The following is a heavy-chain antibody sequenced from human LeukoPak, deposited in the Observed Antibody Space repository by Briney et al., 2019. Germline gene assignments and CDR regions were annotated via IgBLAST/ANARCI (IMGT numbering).Heavy chain of an antibody. J-gene: IGHJ4*02. D-gene: IGHD2-8*02. Sequence: GGSLRLSCAASGFTFSSYSMNWVRQAPGKGLEWVSSISSSSSYIYYADSVKGRFTISRDNAKNSLYLQMNSLRAEEAAVYYCAREVVYAMPLFDHWGQGTLVTVSS. CDR2: ISSSSSYI. CDR3: AREVVYAMPLFDH. V-gene: IGHV3-21*01. CDR1: GFTFSSYS.